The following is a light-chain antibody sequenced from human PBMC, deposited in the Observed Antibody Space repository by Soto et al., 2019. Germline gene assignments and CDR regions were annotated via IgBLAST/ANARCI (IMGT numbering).Light chain of an antibody. J-gene: IGKJ4*01. CDR1: QSLSNNF. Sequence: DIVLTQSPGTLSLSPGDRAALSCGASQSLSNNFLAWYQQKPGQAPRLLISGASSRATGIPDRFSGSGSGTDFTLTITRVEPEDFAVYYCQQYANSPLTFGGGTKVDIK. CDR3: QQYANSPLT. V-gene: IGKV3-20*01. CDR2: GAS.